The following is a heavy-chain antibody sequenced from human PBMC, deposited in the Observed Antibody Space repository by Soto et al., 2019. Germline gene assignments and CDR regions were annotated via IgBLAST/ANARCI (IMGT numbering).Heavy chain of an antibody. J-gene: IGHJ6*02. D-gene: IGHD6-13*01. Sequence: TLSLTCTVSGGSISSGGYYWSWIRQHPGKGLEWIGYIYYSGSTYYNPSLKSRVTISVDTSKNQFSLKLTSVTAADTAVHYCASESAGIAAPNYSYDGMDVWGQGTTVTVS. V-gene: IGHV4-31*03. CDR2: IYYSGST. CDR1: GGSISSGGYY. CDR3: ASESAGIAAPNYSYDGMDV.